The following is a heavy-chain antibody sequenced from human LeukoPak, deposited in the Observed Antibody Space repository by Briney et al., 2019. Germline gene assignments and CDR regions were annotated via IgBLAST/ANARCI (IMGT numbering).Heavy chain of an antibody. CDR2: INPNSGGT. J-gene: IGHJ4*02. V-gene: IGHV1-2*02. Sequence: ASVNVSCKASGYTFTGYYMHWVRQAPGQGLEWMGWINPNSGGTNYAQKFQGRVTMTRDTSISTAYMELSRLRSDDTAVYYCARDEGYCSSTSCYPVLSGDDYWGQGTLVTVSS. CDR1: GYTFTGYY. CDR3: ARDEGYCSSTSCYPVLSGDDY. D-gene: IGHD2-2*01.